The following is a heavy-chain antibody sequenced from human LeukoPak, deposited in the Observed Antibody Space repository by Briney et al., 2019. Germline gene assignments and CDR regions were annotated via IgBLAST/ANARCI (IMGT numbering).Heavy chain of an antibody. CDR2: ISGSGGST. V-gene: IGHV3-23*01. CDR3: AKGSETIFGVVIIRPGAFDI. J-gene: IGHJ3*02. D-gene: IGHD3-3*01. Sequence: GGSLRLSCAASGFTFSSYAMSWVRQAPGKGLEWVSAISGSGGSTYYADSVKGRFTISRDNSKNTLYLQMNSLRAEDTAVYYCAKGSETIFGVVIIRPGAFDIWGQGTMVTVSS. CDR1: GFTFSSYA.